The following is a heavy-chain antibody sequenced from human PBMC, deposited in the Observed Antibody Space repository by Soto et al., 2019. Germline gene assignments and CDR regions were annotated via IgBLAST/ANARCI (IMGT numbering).Heavy chain of an antibody. Sequence: ASVKVSCKASGYTFTGYYMHWVRQAPGQGLEWMGWINPNSGGTNYAQKFQGWVTMTRDTSISTAYMELSRLRSDDTAVYYCARDRSDYYGSGSYFGLYFMDVWGKGTTVTGSS. CDR1: GYTFTGYY. CDR2: INPNSGGT. V-gene: IGHV1-2*04. D-gene: IGHD3-10*01. CDR3: ARDRSDYYGSGSYFGLYFMDV. J-gene: IGHJ6*03.